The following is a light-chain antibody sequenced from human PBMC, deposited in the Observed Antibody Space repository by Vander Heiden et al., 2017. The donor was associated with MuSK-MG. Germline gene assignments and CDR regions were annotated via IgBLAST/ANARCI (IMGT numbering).Light chain of an antibody. CDR2: EDN. Sequence: NFMLTQPPSVSESPGKTVTISCTVSSGSIASHYVQWYQQRPGRAPTTVIYEDNQRPSGVPDRFSGSIDSYSNSASLTISGLKTEDDADYYCQSYDSSNVVFGGGTKLTVL. V-gene: IGLV6-57*02. J-gene: IGLJ2*01. CDR3: QSYDSSNVV. CDR1: SGSIASHY.